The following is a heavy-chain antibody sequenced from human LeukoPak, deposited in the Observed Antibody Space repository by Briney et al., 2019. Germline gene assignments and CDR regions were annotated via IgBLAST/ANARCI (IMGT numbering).Heavy chain of an antibody. CDR2: IYYSGST. CDR1: GGSISSYY. D-gene: IGHD2-2*01. V-gene: IGHV4-59*01. Sequence: SETLSLTCTVSGGSISSYYWSWIRQPPGKGLEWIGYIYYSGSTNYNPSLKSRVTISVDTAKNKFSLKLSSVTAADTAVYYCARGALVVPAATFDYWGQGTLVTVSS. CDR3: ARGALVVPAATFDY. J-gene: IGHJ4*02.